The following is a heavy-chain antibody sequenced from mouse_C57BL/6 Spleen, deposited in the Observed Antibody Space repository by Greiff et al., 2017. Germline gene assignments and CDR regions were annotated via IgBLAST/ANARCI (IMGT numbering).Heavy chain of an antibody. D-gene: IGHD2-5*01. J-gene: IGHJ4*01. CDR2: ISSGGSYT. Sequence: EVQVVESGGDLVKPGGSLKLSCAASGFTFSSYGMSWVRQTPDKRLEWVATISSGGSYTYYPYSVKGRFTISRDNAKNTLYLQMSRLNSEDTAMYFFSTYSNSMGYWGQGTSGTVSS. CDR1: GFTFSSYG. V-gene: IGHV5-6*01. CDR3: STYSNSMGY.